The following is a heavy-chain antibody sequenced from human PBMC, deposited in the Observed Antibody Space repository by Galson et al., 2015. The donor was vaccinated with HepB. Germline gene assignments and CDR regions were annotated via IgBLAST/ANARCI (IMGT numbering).Heavy chain of an antibody. J-gene: IGHJ6*02. D-gene: IGHD4-11*01. V-gene: IGHV1-69*04. CDR1: GGTFSSYA. CDR3: ASWIPTVTTNYYGMDV. CDR2: IIPILGIA. Sequence: SVKVSCKASGGTFSSYAISWVRQAPGQGLEWMGRIIPILGIANYAQKFRGRVTITADKSTSTAYMELSSLRSEDTAVYYCASWIPTVTTNYYGMDVWGQGTTVTVSS.